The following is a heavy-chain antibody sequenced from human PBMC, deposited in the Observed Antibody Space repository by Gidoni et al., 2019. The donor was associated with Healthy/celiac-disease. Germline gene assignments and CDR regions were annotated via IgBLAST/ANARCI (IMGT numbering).Heavy chain of an antibody. CDR1: GFTFSSYG. CDR3: ARFSEAGYYGMDV. J-gene: IGHJ6*02. D-gene: IGHD6-13*01. Sequence: VQLVASGGGLVKLGGSLTLPCAASGFTFSSYGMSWVRQAPGKGLEWVSSISSSSSYIYYADSVKDRFTISRDNAKNSLYLQMNRLGAEDTAVYYCARFSEAGYYGMDVWGQGTTVTVSS. CDR2: ISSSSSYI. V-gene: IGHV3-21*01.